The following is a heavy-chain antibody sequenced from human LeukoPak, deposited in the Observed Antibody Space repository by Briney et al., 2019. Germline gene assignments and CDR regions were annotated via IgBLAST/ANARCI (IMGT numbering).Heavy chain of an antibody. CDR2: ISWNSGSI. D-gene: IGHD3-22*01. J-gene: IGHJ4*02. V-gene: IGHV3-9*01. CDR3: AKDLYYYDSSGYYHVPSGFDY. Sequence: PGGSLRLSCAASGFTFDDYAMHWVRQAPGKGLEWVSGISWNSGSIGYADSVKGRFTISRDNAKNSLYLQMNSLRAEDTALYYCAKDLYYYDSSGYYHVPSGFDYWGQGALVTVSS. CDR1: GFTFDDYA.